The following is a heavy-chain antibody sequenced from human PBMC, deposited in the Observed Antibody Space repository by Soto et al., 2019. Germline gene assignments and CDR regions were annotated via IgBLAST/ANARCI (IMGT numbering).Heavy chain of an antibody. CDR2: INPSGGST. J-gene: IGHJ3*02. D-gene: IGHD3-10*01. CDR3: ARDPPGFNAFDI. Sequence: QVQLVQSGAEVKKPGASVKVSCKASGYTFTSYYMHWVRQAPGQGLEWMGIINPSGGSTSYAQKFQGRVTMTRDTSTSTGYMELSRLRSEDTAVYYCARDPPGFNAFDIWGQGTMVTVSS. CDR1: GYTFTSYY. V-gene: IGHV1-46*03.